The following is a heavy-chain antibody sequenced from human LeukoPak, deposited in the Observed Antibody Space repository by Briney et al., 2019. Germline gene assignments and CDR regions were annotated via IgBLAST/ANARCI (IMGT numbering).Heavy chain of an antibody. CDR3: ARMDSSGWFPFDY. Sequence: GGSLRLSCAASGFTFSSYWMSWVRQAPGKGLEWVANIKQDGSEKYYVDSVKGRFTISRDNAKNSLYPQMNSLRAEDTAVYYCARMDSSGWFPFDYWGQGTLVTVSS. J-gene: IGHJ4*02. D-gene: IGHD6-19*01. CDR1: GFTFSSYW. V-gene: IGHV3-7*01. CDR2: IKQDGSEK.